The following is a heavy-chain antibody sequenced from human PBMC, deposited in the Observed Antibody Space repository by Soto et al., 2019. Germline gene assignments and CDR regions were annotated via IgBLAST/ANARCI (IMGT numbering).Heavy chain of an antibody. CDR3: TKDFTIFAVVGAFDI. CDR1: GFTFDDYV. D-gene: IGHD3-3*01. Sequence: EVQLVESGGGLVQPGRSLRLSCSASGFTFDDYVMHWVRQPPGKGLEWVSRISWDSGSVAYADSVKGRFTISRDNAKNSLYLQMNSLRADDTALYYCTKDFTIFAVVGAFDIWGQGTTVTVSS. CDR2: ISWDSGSV. J-gene: IGHJ3*02. V-gene: IGHV3-9*01.